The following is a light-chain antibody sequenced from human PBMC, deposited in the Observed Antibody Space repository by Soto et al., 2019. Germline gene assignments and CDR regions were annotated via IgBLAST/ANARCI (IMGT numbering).Light chain of an antibody. J-gene: IGKJ1*01. CDR2: AAS. V-gene: IGKV1-39*01. Sequence: DIPLTQSPSSLSASVGDRVTITCRASQSIDTYIHWYQEKPGKVPKLLIYAASSLASGVPSRFSGSGSGAVFTLSISSLQPEDFATYYCQQTYIAPRAFGQGTKVEIK. CDR3: QQTYIAPRA. CDR1: QSIDTY.